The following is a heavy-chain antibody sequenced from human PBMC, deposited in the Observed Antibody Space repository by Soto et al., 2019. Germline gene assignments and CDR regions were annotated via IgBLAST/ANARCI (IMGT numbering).Heavy chain of an antibody. Sequence: EVQLVESGGGLVQPGESLRLSCATSGLTFSTYAMHWVRQAPGKGLEYVSAISSNGRSTYYANSVRGRFTISRDNSKNTLYLQMDSLRAEDMAVYYCARDRCTNGVCYAPSDYWGQGTLVTVSS. CDR3: ARDRCTNGVCYAPSDY. D-gene: IGHD2-8*01. CDR1: GLTFSTYA. V-gene: IGHV3-64*01. J-gene: IGHJ4*02. CDR2: ISSNGRST.